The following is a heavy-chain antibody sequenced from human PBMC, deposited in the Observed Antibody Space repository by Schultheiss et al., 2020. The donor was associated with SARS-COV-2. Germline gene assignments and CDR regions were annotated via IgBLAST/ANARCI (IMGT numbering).Heavy chain of an antibody. J-gene: IGHJ4*02. D-gene: IGHD2/OR15-2a*01. CDR1: GFTFSSYS. V-gene: IGHV3-23*01. CDR3: VKEEVSTGRNFDC. CDR2: IGDSGSRT. Sequence: GGSLRLSCAASGFTFSSYSMNWVRQAPGKGLEWVSSIGDSGSRTYYADSVNGRFTISRDNAKNTLYLQMNSLGAEDTAVYYCVKEEVSTGRNFDCWGQGTLVTVSS.